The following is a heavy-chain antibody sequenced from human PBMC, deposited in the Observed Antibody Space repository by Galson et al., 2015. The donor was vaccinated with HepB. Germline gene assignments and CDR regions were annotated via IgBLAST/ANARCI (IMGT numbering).Heavy chain of an antibody. D-gene: IGHD3-22*01. CDR3: ATYSSVIIVDAAGAFDI. Sequence: TLSLTCTVSGGSISSSSWWSWVRQPPGKGLEWIGEVHHTGGPNYSPSLKSRVTSSLDKSKNQFSLKMKSVTATDTAMYYCATYSSVIIVDAAGAFDIWGQGTMVTVSS. V-gene: IGHV4-4*02. CDR1: GGSISSSSW. J-gene: IGHJ3*02. CDR2: VHHTGGP.